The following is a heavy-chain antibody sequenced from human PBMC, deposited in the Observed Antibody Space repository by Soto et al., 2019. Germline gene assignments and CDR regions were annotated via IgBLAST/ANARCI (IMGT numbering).Heavy chain of an antibody. V-gene: IGHV1-2*02. CDR1: GYPVTAYY. CDR2: INPVTGAA. D-gene: IGHD3-3*01. Sequence: QLHLVHSGAVVKKPGASVTVSCSASGYPVTAYYMHWVRQAPGRGLEWMGGINPVTGAAKYTQTFQGRVTMTRDTSTSTVFMELSGLTSEDTAVFYCARGGGVGVAGSAAFDMWGQGTLVTVSS. CDR3: ARGGGVGVAGSAAFDM. J-gene: IGHJ3*02.